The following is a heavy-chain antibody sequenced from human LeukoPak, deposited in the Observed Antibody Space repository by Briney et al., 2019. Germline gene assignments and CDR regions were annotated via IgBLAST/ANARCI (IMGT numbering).Heavy chain of an antibody. CDR2: IYYSGST. D-gene: IGHD6-13*01. J-gene: IGHJ4*02. CDR1: GGSISSSSYY. V-gene: IGHV4-39*02. CDR3: ARDALLAAAGSFFDY. Sequence: SETLSLTCAVSGGSISSSSYYWDWIRQPPGKGLEWIGSIYYSGSTYYNPSLKSRVTISVDKSKNQFSLKLSSVTAADTAVYYCARDALLAAAGSFFDYWGQGTLVTVSS.